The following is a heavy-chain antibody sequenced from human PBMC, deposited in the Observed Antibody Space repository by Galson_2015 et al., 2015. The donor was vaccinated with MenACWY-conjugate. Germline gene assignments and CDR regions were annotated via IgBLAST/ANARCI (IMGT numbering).Heavy chain of an antibody. Sequence: PALVKPTQTLTLTCTFSGFSLSTSGVGVGWIRQPPGKALEWLALIYWVDDKRYSPSLKSRLTITKDTSKNQVVLTMTNMDPVDTTTNSWAQGDVFDNRGQGTLVTVSS. CDR1: GFSLSTSGVG. J-gene: IGHJ3*02. CDR3: AQGDVFDN. CDR2: IYWVDDK. V-gene: IGHV2-5*02.